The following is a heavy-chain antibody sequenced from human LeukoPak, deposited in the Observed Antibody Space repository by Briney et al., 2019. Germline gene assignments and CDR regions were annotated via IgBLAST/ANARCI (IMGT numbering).Heavy chain of an antibody. V-gene: IGHV4-39*01. CDR1: GGSISSSSYY. D-gene: IGHD3-22*01. Sequence: PSETLSLTCTVSGGSISSSSYYWGWIRQPPGKGLEWIGSIYYSGSTYYNPSLKCRVTISVDTSKNQFSLKLSSVTAADTAVYYCASPNYYDSSGYYPIDYWGRGTLVTVSS. CDR2: IYYSGST. J-gene: IGHJ4*02. CDR3: ASPNYYDSSGYYPIDY.